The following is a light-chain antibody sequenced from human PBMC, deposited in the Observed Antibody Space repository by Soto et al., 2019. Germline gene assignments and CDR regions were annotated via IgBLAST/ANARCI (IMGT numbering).Light chain of an antibody. V-gene: IGLV2-14*01. Sequence: QSALTQPASVSGSPGQSITISCTGTSSDGGGYNSVSWYQQHPGKAPKLILYDVTDRPSGVSYRFSGSKSGNTASLTISGLQAADEADYFCSSFTSSMTNVFGSGTKLTVL. J-gene: IGLJ1*01. CDR1: SSDGGGYNS. CDR3: SSFTSSMTNV. CDR2: DVT.